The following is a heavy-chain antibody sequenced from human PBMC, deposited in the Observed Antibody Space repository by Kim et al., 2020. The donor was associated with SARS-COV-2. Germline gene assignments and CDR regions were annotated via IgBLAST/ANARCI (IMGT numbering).Heavy chain of an antibody. CDR1: GFPFSSHG. D-gene: IGHD2-2*02. J-gene: IGHJ6*02. CDR2: ISYDGNNE. Sequence: GGSLRLSCAASGFPFSSHGMHWVRQAPGKGLEWVAVISYDGNNEYFADSVKGRFTISRDNSKNTLYLHMNTLRAADTAVYYCAKALQAYCSDTSCYSLMDVWGQGTMVTVSS. V-gene: IGHV3-30*18. CDR3: AKALQAYCSDTSCYSLMDV.